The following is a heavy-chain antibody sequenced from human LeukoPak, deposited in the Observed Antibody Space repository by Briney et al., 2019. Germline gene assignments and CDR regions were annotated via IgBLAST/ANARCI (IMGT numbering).Heavy chain of an antibody. CDR2: IYYSGST. D-gene: IGHD1-14*01. J-gene: IGHJ4*02. CDR1: GGSLGSGGYY. V-gene: IGHV4-31*03. Sequence: SETLSLTCTVSGGSLGSGGYYWGWLRQHPGMGLEWIGSIYYSGSTYYTPSLKSRVNISVDTSKSQFALNLTSVTAADTAVYYCARVSSARNGFDYWGQGTLVTVSS. CDR3: ARVSSARNGFDY.